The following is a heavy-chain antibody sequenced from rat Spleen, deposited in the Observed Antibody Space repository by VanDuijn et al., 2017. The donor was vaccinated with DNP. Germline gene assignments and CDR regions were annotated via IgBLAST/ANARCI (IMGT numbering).Heavy chain of an antibody. CDR3: ARYNYYDGSYYSD. D-gene: IGHD1-12*02. Sequence: EVQLQESGPGLVKPSHSLSLTCSVTGFSITTNYWAWIRKFPGNKMEWMGYISYSGSTSYNPSLKSRISITRDTSKNQFFLQLNSVTTEDTATYYCARYNYYDGSYYSDWGQGVMVTVSS. CDR1: GFSITTNY. J-gene: IGHJ2*01. V-gene: IGHV3-1*01. CDR2: ISYSGST.